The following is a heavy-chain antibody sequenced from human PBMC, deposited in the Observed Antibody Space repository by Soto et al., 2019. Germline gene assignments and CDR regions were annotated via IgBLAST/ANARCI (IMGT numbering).Heavy chain of an antibody. D-gene: IGHD3-3*01. Sequence: QLQLQESGPGLVKPSETLSLTCTVSGGSISSSSYYWGWIRQPPGKGLEWIGSIYYSGSTYYNPSLKSRVTIPEDTSKNQFSLKLSSVTAADTAVYYCARQGVTIFGVVIPNGWFDPWGQGTLVTVSS. V-gene: IGHV4-39*01. J-gene: IGHJ5*02. CDR3: ARQGVTIFGVVIPNGWFDP. CDR1: GGSISSSSYY. CDR2: IYYSGST.